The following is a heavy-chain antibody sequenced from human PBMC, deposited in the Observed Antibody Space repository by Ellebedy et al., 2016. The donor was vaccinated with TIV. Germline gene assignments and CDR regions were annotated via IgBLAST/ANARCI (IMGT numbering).Heavy chain of an antibody. J-gene: IGHJ4*02. CDR1: GFTFTTYV. CDR3: AKFGSSSWDEASDH. CDR2: ISGSGGST. V-gene: IGHV3-23*01. Sequence: GGSLRLSCAASGFTFTTYVMSWVRQAPGKGLEWVSAISGSGGSTFYADSVKGRFTISRDNSKNTLYLQINSLRAEDTAVYYCAKFGSSSWDEASDHWGQGTLVTVSS. D-gene: IGHD2-2*01.